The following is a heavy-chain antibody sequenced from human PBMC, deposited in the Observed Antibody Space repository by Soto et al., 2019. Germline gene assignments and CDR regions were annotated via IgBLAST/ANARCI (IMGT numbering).Heavy chain of an antibody. CDR1: GFTFTSSA. D-gene: IGHD3-22*01. V-gene: IGHV1-58*01. CDR3: AADPRGYYDSSGYYYVHYYYGMDV. CDR2: IVVGSGNT. J-gene: IGHJ6*02. Sequence: SVKVSCKASGFTFTSSAVQWVRQARGQRLEWIGWIVVGSGNTNYAQKFQERVTITRDMSTSTAYMELSSLRSEDTAVYYCAADPRGYYDSSGYYYVHYYYGMDVWGQ.